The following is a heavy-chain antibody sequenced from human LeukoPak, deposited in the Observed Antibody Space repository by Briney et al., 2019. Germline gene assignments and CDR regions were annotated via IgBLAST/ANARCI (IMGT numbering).Heavy chain of an antibody. D-gene: IGHD2-8*02. Sequence: GGSLRLSCAVSGVYWMSWVRQAPGKGLEWVANINQDGSVIYYVDSVKGRFTIPRDNAKNSLYPQMNSLRAEDTGVYYCATSSGAPGNMWGQGTLVTVSS. CDR2: INQDGSVI. CDR3: ATSSGAPGNM. CDR1: GVYW. J-gene: IGHJ4*02. V-gene: IGHV3-7*01.